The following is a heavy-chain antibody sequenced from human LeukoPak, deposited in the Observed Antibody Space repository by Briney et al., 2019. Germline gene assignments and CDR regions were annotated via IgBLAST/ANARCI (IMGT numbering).Heavy chain of an antibody. CDR3: ARQSVAGFDY. J-gene: IGHJ4*02. V-gene: IGHV4-59*08. CDR2: IYYSGST. Sequence: SETLSLTCTVSGVSISSYYWSWIRQPPGKGLEWIGYIYYSGSTNYNPSLKSRVTISVDTSKNQFSLKLSSVTAADTAVYYCARQSVAGFDYWGQGTRVTVSS. D-gene: IGHD6-19*01. CDR1: GVSISSYY.